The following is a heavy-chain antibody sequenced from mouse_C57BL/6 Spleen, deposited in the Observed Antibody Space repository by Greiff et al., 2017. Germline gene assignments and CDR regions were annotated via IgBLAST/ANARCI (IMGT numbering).Heavy chain of an antibody. CDR3: ARSNYGNPFDD. CDR1: GYTFTDYE. V-gene: IGHV1-15*01. J-gene: IGHJ2*01. Sequence: QVQLQQSGAELVRPGASVTLSCKASGYTFTDYEMHWVKQTPVHGLEWIGAIDPETGGTAYNQKFKGKAILTADKSSSTAYMELRSLTSEDSAVYYCARSNYGNPFDDWGQGTTLTVSS. CDR2: IDPETGGT. D-gene: IGHD2-1*01.